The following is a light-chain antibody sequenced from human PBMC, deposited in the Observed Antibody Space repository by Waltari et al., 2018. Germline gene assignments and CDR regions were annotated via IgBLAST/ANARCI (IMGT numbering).Light chain of an antibody. CDR2: EGS. Sequence: QSALTQPPSASGSPGQSVTISCTGTSSDVGDYNYVSWYQQHPGKAPKLMIYEGSKRPSGVPDRFSGSKSGNTASLTVSGLQAEDEADYYCSSYAGSNNYVFGTGTKVTVL. CDR3: SSYAGSNNYV. V-gene: IGLV2-8*01. J-gene: IGLJ1*01. CDR1: SSDVGDYNY.